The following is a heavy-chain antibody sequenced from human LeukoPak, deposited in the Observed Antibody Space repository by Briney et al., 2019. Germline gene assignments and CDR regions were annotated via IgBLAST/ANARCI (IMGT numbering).Heavy chain of an antibody. Sequence: SQTLSLTYTVSGGSISSGDYYWSWIRQPPGKGLEWIGYIYYSGSTYYNPSLKSRVTISVDTSKNQFSLKLSSVTAADTAVYYCAREGFTMARGFDYWGQGTLVTVSS. CDR3: AREGFTMARGFDY. D-gene: IGHD3-10*01. CDR1: GGSISSGDYY. J-gene: IGHJ4*02. CDR2: IYYSGST. V-gene: IGHV4-30-4*08.